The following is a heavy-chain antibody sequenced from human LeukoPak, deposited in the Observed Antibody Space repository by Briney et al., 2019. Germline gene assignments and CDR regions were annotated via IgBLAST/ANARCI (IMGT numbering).Heavy chain of an antibody. CDR2: FDPEDGEA. Sequence: GASVKVSCKVSGYTLTELSMHWVRQAPGKGLEWMGGFDPEDGEAIYAQKFQGRVTMTEDTSTDTAYMELSSLRSEDTAVYYCARDRTTKAISDAFDIWGQGTMVTVSS. V-gene: IGHV1-24*01. D-gene: IGHD1-1*01. J-gene: IGHJ3*02. CDR1: GYTLTELS. CDR3: ARDRTTKAISDAFDI.